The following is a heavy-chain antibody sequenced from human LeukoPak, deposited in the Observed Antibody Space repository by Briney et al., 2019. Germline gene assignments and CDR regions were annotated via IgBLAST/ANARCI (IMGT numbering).Heavy chain of an antibody. J-gene: IGHJ5*02. CDR2: IYTSGST. V-gene: IGHV4-61*02. CDR1: GDSISSGSNY. Sequence: PSETLSLTCTVSGDSISSGSNYWSWIRQPAGKGLEWIGRIYTSGSTNYNPSLKSRVTISVDTSKNQFSLKLSSVTAADTAVYYCARDPGYDSWFDPWGQGTLVTVSS. D-gene: IGHD3-16*01. CDR3: ARDPGYDSWFDP.